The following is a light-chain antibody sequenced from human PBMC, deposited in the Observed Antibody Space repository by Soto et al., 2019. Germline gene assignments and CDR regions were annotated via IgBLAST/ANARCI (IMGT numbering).Light chain of an antibody. CDR3: QQFYKTPPYT. Sequence: DTVMTQSPDSLAVSLGERATINCKSSQSVLYSSNNKNYLAWYQQKPGQPPKLLISWASTRESGVPDRLSGSGSGTDFTHTINSVQAEDVAVYYCQQFYKTPPYTFGQGTRLEIK. CDR2: WAS. J-gene: IGKJ2*01. V-gene: IGKV4-1*01. CDR1: QSVLYSSNNKNY.